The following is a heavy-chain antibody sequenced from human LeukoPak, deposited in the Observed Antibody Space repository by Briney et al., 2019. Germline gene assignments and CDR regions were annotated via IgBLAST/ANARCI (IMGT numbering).Heavy chain of an antibody. CDR2: ISAYNGNT. V-gene: IGHV1-18*01. CDR1: GYTFTSYG. CDR3: ARDLASSGVGATTGY. J-gene: IGHJ4*02. D-gene: IGHD1-26*01. Sequence: ASVKVSCKASGYTFTSYGITWVRQAPGRGLEWMGWISAYNGNTKYAQKLQGRVTMTTDTSMSTAYMDLRSLRSDDTAMYYCARDLASSGVGATTGYWGQGTLVTVSS.